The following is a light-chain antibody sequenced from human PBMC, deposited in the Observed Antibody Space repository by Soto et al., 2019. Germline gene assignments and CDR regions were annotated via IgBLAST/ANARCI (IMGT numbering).Light chain of an antibody. J-gene: IGKJ1*01. CDR1: QSIMTN. V-gene: IGKV3-15*01. CDR2: GAS. CDR3: QQYNDNWPT. Sequence: EIVMTQYPDTLSDSPGETVTLPCRASQSIMTNLAWYQHKPGQSPRLLIYGASNRATGFPARFSGSGSGTEFTLTISSLQSEDFAVYYCQQYNDNWPTFGQGTKVDIK.